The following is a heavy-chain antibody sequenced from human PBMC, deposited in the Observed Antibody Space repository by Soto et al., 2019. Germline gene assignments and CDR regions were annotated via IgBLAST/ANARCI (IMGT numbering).Heavy chain of an antibody. CDR2: IYSGGST. V-gene: IGHV3-53*01. J-gene: IGHJ4*02. CDR1: GFTVGNSY. Sequence: GGSLRLSCAASGFTVGNSYMSWVRQAPGKGLEWVSVIYSGGSTYYADSVKGRFTISRDSSKNTLYLQMNSLRAEDTAVYYCARGFQSSFGYWGQGTLVTVSS. CDR3: ARGFQSSFGY. D-gene: IGHD2-21*01.